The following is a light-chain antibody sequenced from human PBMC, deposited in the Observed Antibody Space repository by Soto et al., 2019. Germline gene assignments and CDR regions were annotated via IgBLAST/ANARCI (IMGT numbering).Light chain of an antibody. CDR2: NVS. V-gene: IGLV2-14*03. Sequence: QSALTQPASVSGSPGQSITISCTGTDSDVGGYNYVSWYQQHPGEVPKLLIFNVSHRPSGVSDRFSGSRSGNTASLTISGLQAEDEADYYCSSYRSDSTFLFGTGTKVTV. CDR3: SSYRSDSTFL. CDR1: DSDVGGYNY. J-gene: IGLJ1*01.